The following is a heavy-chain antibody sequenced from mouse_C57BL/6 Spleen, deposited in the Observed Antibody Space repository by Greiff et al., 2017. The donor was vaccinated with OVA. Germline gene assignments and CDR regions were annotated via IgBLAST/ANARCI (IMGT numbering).Heavy chain of an antibody. CDR3: ARSGTGYYFDY. Sequence: QVQLQQPGAELVMPGASVKLSCKASGYTFTSYWMHWVKQRPGLGLEWIGEIDPSDSYTNYNQKFKGKSTLTVDKSSSTAYMQLSSLTSEDSAVYYCARSGTGYYFDYWGQGTTLTVSS. D-gene: IGHD4-1*01. CDR1: GYTFTSYW. V-gene: IGHV1-69*01. CDR2: IDPSDSYT. J-gene: IGHJ2*01.